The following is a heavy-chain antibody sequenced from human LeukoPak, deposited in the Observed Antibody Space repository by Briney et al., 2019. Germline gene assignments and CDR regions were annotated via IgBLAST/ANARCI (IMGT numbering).Heavy chain of an antibody. Sequence: GGSLRLSCAASEFTFSNYALHWVRQAPGKGLQWVAVISYDGNTIHYADSVKGRFIISRDTSRNTLYLQVNSLKAEDTAVYYCARSPIVVRPTYSYYYGMDVWGQGTTVTVSS. V-gene: IGHV3-30-3*01. CDR2: ISYDGNTI. CDR3: ARSPIVVRPTYSYYYGMDV. J-gene: IGHJ6*02. D-gene: IGHD2-15*01. CDR1: EFTFSNYA.